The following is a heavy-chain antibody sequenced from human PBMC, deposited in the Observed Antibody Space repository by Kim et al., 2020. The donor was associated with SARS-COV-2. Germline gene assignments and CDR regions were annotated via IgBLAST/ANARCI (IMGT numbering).Heavy chain of an antibody. V-gene: IGHV3-43*02. CDR2: ISGDGGST. Sequence: GGSLRLSCAASGFTFDDYAMHWVRQAPGKGLEWVSLISGDGGSTYYADSVKGRFTISRDNSKNSLYLQMNSLRTEDTALYYCVSGAVAGPLYYYYGMDVWGQGTTVTVSS. D-gene: IGHD6-19*01. J-gene: IGHJ6*02. CDR1: GFTFDDYA. CDR3: VSGAVAGPLYYYYGMDV.